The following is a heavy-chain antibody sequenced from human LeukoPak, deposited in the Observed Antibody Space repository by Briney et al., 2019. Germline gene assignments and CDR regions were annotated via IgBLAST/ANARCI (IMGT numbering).Heavy chain of an antibody. D-gene: IGHD2-2*01. J-gene: IGHJ6*03. CDR2: INPSGGST. CDR1: GYTFTSYY. V-gene: IGHV1-46*01. Sequence: ASVKVSCKASGYTFTSYYMHWVRQAPGQGLEWMGIINPSGGSTSYAQRFQGRVTMTRDTSTSTVYMELSSLRSEDTAVYYCARSNTYCSSTSCYGGGGPYYMDVWGKGTTVTISS. CDR3: ARSNTYCSSTSCYGGGGPYYMDV.